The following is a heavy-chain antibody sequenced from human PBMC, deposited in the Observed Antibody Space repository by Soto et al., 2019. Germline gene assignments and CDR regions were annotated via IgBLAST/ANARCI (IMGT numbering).Heavy chain of an antibody. Sequence: QVQLVQSGAEVKKPGASVKVSCKASGYTFTSYGISWVRQAPGQGLEWMGWISAYNGNTNYAQKLQGRVTMTTDTSTGTAYIELRGLKSDDTAVYYCARGGNGDYMHDAFDIWGQGTMVTVSS. CDR1: GYTFTSYG. CDR2: ISAYNGNT. D-gene: IGHD4-17*01. J-gene: IGHJ3*02. CDR3: ARGGNGDYMHDAFDI. V-gene: IGHV1-18*01.